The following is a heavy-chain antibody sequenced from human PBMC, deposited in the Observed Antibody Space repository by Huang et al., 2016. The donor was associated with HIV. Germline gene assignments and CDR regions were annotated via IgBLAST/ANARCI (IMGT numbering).Heavy chain of an antibody. CDR3: ARGRGDARGFLGLDF. D-gene: IGHD3-16*01. Sequence: QVQLHQWGAGLLKPSETLSLTCAVDGGSFSWPTWTWIRQTPGKGLEWIGEINLRGRTKYSPSLKRRVTISLDTSKNQFSLRLRSVTAADTAVYYCARGRGDARGFLGLDFWGQGTLVTVSS. CDR2: INLRGRT. V-gene: IGHV4-34*01. J-gene: IGHJ4*02. CDR1: GGSFSWPT.